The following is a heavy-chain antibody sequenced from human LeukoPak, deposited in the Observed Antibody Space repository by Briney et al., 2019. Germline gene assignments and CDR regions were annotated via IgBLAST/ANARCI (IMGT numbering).Heavy chain of an antibody. CDR2: IYYSGST. V-gene: IGHV4-39*01. CDR3: ARHASGWYTD. Sequence: SETLSLTCAVSGGSISTSDYYWGWIRQPPGKGLEWIGSIYYSGSTYYNPFLKSRLTISGDTSKNQYSLKLSSVTTADTAVYYCARHASGWYTDWGQGTLVTVSS. J-gene: IGHJ4*02. CDR1: GGSISTSDYY. D-gene: IGHD6-19*01.